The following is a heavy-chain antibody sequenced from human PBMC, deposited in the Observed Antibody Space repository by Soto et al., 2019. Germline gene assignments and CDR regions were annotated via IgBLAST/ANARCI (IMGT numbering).Heavy chain of an antibody. D-gene: IGHD4-4*01. CDR2: IKSKTDGGTT. CDR3: TTREVTTGNYYYYGMDV. Sequence: GGSLRLSCAASGFTFSNAWMSWVRQAPGKGLEWVGRIKSKTDGGTTDYAAPVKGRFTISRDDSKNTLYLQMNSLKTEDTAVYYCTTREVTTGNYYYYGMDVWGQGTTVTVSS. CDR1: GFTFSNAW. V-gene: IGHV3-15*01. J-gene: IGHJ6*02.